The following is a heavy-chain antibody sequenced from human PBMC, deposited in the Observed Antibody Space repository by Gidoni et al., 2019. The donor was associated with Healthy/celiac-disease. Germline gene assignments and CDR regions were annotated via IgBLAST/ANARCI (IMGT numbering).Heavy chain of an antibody. CDR1: GFTFSSYA. V-gene: IGHV3-23*01. Sequence: EVQLLESGGGLVQPGGSLRLSCAASGFTFSSYAMSWVRQAPGKGLEWVSAISGSGGSTYYADSVKGRFTISRDNSKNTLYLQMNSLRAEDTAVYYCAKDYGSGSYPRAIHYYYYMDVWGKGTTVTVSS. J-gene: IGHJ6*03. CDR2: ISGSGGST. D-gene: IGHD3-10*01. CDR3: AKDYGSGSYPRAIHYYYYMDV.